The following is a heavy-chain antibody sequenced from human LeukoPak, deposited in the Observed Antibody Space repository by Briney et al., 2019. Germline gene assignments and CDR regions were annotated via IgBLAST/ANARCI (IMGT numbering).Heavy chain of an antibody. CDR1: GLTFSSYE. Sequence: GGSLRLSCAASGLTFSSYEMNWVRQAPGKGLEWVSYISSSGSTIYYADSVKGRFTISRDNAKNSLYLQMNSLRAEDTAVYYCAREYYDFWSGTNWFDPWGQGTLVTVSS. V-gene: IGHV3-48*03. J-gene: IGHJ5*02. D-gene: IGHD3-3*01. CDR3: AREYYDFWSGTNWFDP. CDR2: ISSSGSTI.